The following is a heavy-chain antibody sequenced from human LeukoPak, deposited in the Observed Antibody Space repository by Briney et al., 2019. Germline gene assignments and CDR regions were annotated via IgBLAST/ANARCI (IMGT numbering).Heavy chain of an antibody. CDR1: GGSISSYY. Sequence: SETLSLTCTVSGGSISSYYWSWIRQPPGKGLEWIGYIYTSGSTNYNPSLKSRVTISVDTSKNQFSLKLSSVTAADTAVYYCARVPWGYFDYWGQGTLVTVSS. J-gene: IGHJ4*02. CDR2: IYTSGST. CDR3: ARVPWGYFDY. D-gene: IGHD1-26*01. V-gene: IGHV4-4*09.